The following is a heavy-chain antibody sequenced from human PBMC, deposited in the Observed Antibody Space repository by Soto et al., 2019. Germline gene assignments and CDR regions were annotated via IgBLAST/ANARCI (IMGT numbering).Heavy chain of an antibody. CDR2: ISSAGTNK. CDR3: VRSNREGGWGQFDY. V-gene: IGHV3-30-3*01. J-gene: IGHJ4*02. CDR1: GFTFSIYA. D-gene: IGHD3-16*01. Sequence: QVQLVGSGGGVVQPGTSLRLSCAASGFTFSIYAMHWVRQAPEKGLEWVAVISSAGTNKNHADSVRGRFSISRDNSNNNLHLPMDNMRVDDTAVYYCVRSNREGGWGQFDYWGQGTLVTVSS.